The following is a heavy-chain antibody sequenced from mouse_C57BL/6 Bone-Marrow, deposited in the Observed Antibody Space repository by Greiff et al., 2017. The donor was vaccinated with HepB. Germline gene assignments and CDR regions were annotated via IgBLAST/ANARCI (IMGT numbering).Heavy chain of an antibody. V-gene: IGHV1-55*01. Sequence: QVQLQQPGAELVKPGASVKMSCKASGYTFTSYWITWVKQRPGQGLEWIGDIYPGSGSTNYNEKFKSKATLTVDTSSSTAYMQLSSQTSEDSAVYYCALSSFWYFDVWGTGTTVTVSS. D-gene: IGHD1-1*01. J-gene: IGHJ1*03. CDR2: IYPGSGST. CDR3: ALSSFWYFDV. CDR1: GYTFTSYW.